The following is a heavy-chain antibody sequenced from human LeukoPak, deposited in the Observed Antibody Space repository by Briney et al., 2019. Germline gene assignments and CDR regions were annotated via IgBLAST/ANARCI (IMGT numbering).Heavy chain of an antibody. D-gene: IGHD2-15*01. CDR2: ISSNGGST. CDR1: GFSFSNYA. J-gene: IGHJ4*02. CDR3: ARDSHRDGAYCSGGSCYSELDY. Sequence: GGSLRLSCAASGFSFSNYAMHWVRQAPGKGLEYVSAISSNGGSTYYANSVKGRFTISRDNSKNTLYLQMGSLRAEDMAVYYCARDSHRDGAYCSGGSCYSELDYWGQGTLVTVSS. V-gene: IGHV3-64*01.